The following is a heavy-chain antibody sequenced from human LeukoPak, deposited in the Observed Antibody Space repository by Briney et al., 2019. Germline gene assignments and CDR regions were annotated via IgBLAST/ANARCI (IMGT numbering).Heavy chain of an antibody. CDR2: IIQDGSER. CDR3: AREGASTISHAFDV. J-gene: IGHJ3*01. V-gene: IGHV3-7*01. D-gene: IGHD3-16*01. Sequence: GGSLRLSCAASGFPFSTFWMTWVRQAPGKGLKWVANIIQDGSERYYVGSVKGRFTISRDNAKNSLYLQMNSLRAEDTAVYYCAREGASTISHAFDVWGQGTMVTVSS. CDR1: GFPFSTFW.